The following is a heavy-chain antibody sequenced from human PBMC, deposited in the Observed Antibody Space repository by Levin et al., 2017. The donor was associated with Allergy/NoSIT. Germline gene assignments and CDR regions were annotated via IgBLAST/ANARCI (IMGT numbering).Heavy chain of an antibody. J-gene: IGHJ4*02. V-gene: IGHV3-20*04. D-gene: IGHD2-2*01. CDR3: ARRGEGYCSSTSCYHFDY. CDR1: GFTFDDYG. CDR2: INWNGGST. Sequence: GGSLRLSCAASGFTFDDYGMSWVRQAPGKGLEWVSGINWNGGSTGYADSVKGRFTISRDNAKNSLYLQMNSLRAEDTALYYCARRGEGYCSSTSCYHFDYWGQGTLVTVSS.